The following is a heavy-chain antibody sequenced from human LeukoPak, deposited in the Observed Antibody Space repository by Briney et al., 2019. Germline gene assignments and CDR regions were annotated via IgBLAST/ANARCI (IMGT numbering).Heavy chain of an antibody. CDR2: LYYSGTT. CDR3: ARVLFPSSRGAFDI. D-gene: IGHD6-6*01. Sequence: SETLSLTCAVSGGPMSSSTYYWGWSRQPPGKGLEWIGILYYSGTTHYNPSLKSRVTIFSDMSKSQFSLRLSSVTAADTAVYYCARVLFPSSRGAFDIWGQGTMVTVSS. J-gene: IGHJ3*02. CDR1: GGPMSSSTYY. V-gene: IGHV4-39*07.